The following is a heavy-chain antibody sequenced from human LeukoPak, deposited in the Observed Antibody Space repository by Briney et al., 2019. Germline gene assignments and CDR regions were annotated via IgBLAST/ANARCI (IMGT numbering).Heavy chain of an antibody. D-gene: IGHD6-19*01. CDR3: VTSKGAGYFDY. CDR2: IRNNGDNK. CDR1: GFTFSTYG. V-gene: IGHV3-30*02. J-gene: IGHJ4*02. Sequence: GGSLRLSCAASGFTFSTYGMHWVRQAPGKGLEWVSFIRNNGDNKYYADSVRGRFTISRDNSKNTLYLQMNTLRIDDTAVYYCVTSKGAGYFDYWGQGTLVTVSS.